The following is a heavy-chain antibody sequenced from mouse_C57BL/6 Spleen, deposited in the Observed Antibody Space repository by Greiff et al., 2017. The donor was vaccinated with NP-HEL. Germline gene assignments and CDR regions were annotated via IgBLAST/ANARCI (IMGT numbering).Heavy chain of an antibody. V-gene: IGHV2-2*01. CDR2: IWSGGST. Sequence: VKLVESGPGLVQPSQSLSITCTVSGFSLTSYGVHWVRQSPGKGLEWLGVIWSGGSTDYNAAFISRLSISKDNSKSQVFFKMNSLQADDTAIYYCASPFYYGSSLYAMDYWGQGTSVTVSS. CDR1: GFSLTSYG. J-gene: IGHJ4*01. CDR3: ASPFYYGSSLYAMDY. D-gene: IGHD1-1*01.